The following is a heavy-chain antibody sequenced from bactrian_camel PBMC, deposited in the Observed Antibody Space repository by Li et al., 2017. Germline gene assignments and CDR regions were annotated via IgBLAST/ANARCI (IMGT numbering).Heavy chain of an antibody. CDR3: VRRLWNSDYSFGY. D-gene: IGHD4*01. Sequence: QLVESGGGLVQPGGSMRLSCAASGLTFSTFSAYWVRQAPGKGLEWVSSTGGTTYYADSAKGRFTISRDNAKNTVYLQMNSLKREDTAVYYCVRRLWNSDYSFGYWGQGTQVTVS. CDR2: STGGTT. J-gene: IGHJ6*01. V-gene: IGHV3S25*01. CDR1: GLTFSTFS.